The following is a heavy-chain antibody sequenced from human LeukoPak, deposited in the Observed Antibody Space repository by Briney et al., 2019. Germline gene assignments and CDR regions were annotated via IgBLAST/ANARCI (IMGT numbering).Heavy chain of an antibody. CDR3: LAAAGTIG. J-gene: IGHJ4*02. V-gene: IGHV3-74*01. D-gene: IGHD6-13*01. CDR2: VNNDGSTT. CDR1: GFTFSSYW. Sequence: GGSLRLSCAASGFTFSSYWMHWVRQAPGKGLLWVSRVNNDGSTTNYADSVKGRFTISRDNTKNTLYLQMNSLRAEDTAVYFCLAAAGTIGWGQGTLVTVSS.